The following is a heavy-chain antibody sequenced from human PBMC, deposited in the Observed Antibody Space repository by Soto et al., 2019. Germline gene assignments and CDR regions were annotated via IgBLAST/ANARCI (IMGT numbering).Heavy chain of an antibody. CDR3: GRDSGESLRFFDY. J-gene: IGHJ4*02. V-gene: IGHV4-31*03. Sequence: PSETLSLSCTVSDGSITTGPSSWNWSPERPGEGLECIGYLAYSGTTYSIPSLKSRVTMSVDTSKNQLSLKLSSVSAADTAVYYCGRDSGESLRFFDYWGQGAPVTVYS. CDR2: LAYSGTT. CDR1: DGSITTGPSS.